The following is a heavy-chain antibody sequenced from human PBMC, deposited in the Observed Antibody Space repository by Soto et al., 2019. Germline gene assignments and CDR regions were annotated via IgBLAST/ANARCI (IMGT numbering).Heavy chain of an antibody. CDR2: MNPNSGET. J-gene: IGHJ5*02. CDR3: ARIAMPARPRWYNWFDP. CDR1: GYTFNDYE. D-gene: IGHD2-2*01. Sequence: EASVKVSCTTSGYTFNDYESNWVRQDTGQCLEWIGWMNPNSGETGYAQRFQGRVTMTTSTSLSTAYLELSSLTSDDTAVYYCARIAMPARPRWYNWFDPWGQGTLVTVSS. V-gene: IGHV1-8*02.